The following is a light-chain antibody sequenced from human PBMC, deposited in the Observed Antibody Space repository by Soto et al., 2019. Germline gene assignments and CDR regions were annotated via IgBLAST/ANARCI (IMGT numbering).Light chain of an antibody. J-gene: IGLJ1*01. CDR3: CSYAGSSRI. Sequence: QSVLTQPASVSGSPGQSITISCTGTSRDVGAYNLVSWYQQYPGKAPKLVIYEVSKRPSGVSDRFSGSKSGNTASLTISGLQADDEADYYCCSYAGSSRIFGTGTKLNVL. CDR1: SRDVGAYNL. V-gene: IGLV2-23*02. CDR2: EVS.